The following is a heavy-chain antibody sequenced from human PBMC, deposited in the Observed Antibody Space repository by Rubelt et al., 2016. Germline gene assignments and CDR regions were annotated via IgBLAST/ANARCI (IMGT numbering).Heavy chain of an antibody. J-gene: IGHJ6*02. CDR2: ISGGGST. D-gene: IGHD5-24*01. CDR1: TFTNYV. Sequence: TFTNYVMSWVRQAPGKGLEWVSTISGGGSTYYAASVKGRFTISRDNSKNTLYLQMNSLRAEDTAVYYCAREITLDVWGQGTTVTVSS. V-gene: IGHV3-23*01. CDR3: AREITLDV.